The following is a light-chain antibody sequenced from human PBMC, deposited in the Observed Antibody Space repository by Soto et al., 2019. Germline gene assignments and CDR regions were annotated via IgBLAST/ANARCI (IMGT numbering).Light chain of an antibody. V-gene: IGKV1-13*02. J-gene: IGKJ4*01. Sequence: AIQLTQSPSSLSASVGDRVTIACRANQDIGTALAWYRQRPGSAPELLIYSASSLHSGLPSRFAGGGSGTDFTLTISSLQPEDFANYFCQQFKATPLTFGGGTKVQI. CDR1: QDIGTA. CDR2: SAS. CDR3: QQFKATPLT.